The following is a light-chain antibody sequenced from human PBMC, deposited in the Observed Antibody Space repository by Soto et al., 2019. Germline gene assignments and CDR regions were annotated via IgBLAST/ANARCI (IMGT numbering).Light chain of an antibody. Sequence: EIVMTQSPVTLSVSPGERATLSCRASQSVNIYVAWYQQKPGQSPRLLIHHASIRATGIPARVIDSRSGTAFTITVSSMQSEDVAVYYCQQYNYWPPWAFGQGTSVEIK. CDR1: QSVNIY. CDR2: HAS. CDR3: QQYNYWPPWA. J-gene: IGKJ1*01. V-gene: IGKV3-15*01.